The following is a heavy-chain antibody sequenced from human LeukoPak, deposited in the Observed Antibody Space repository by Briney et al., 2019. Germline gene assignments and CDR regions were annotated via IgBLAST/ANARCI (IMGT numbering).Heavy chain of an antibody. Sequence: ASVKVSCKASGYTFTSYYMYWVRQAPGQGLEWMGIINPSGGSTSYAQKFQGRVTMTRDTSTSTVYMELSSLRSEDTAVYYCARESGGSSGYTFFGYWGQGTLVTVSS. CDR3: ARESGGSSGYTFFGY. CDR1: GYTFTSYY. CDR2: INPSGGST. D-gene: IGHD3-22*01. V-gene: IGHV1-46*01. J-gene: IGHJ4*02.